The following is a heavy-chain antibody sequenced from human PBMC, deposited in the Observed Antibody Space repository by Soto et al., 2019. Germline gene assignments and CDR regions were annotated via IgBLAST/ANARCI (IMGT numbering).Heavy chain of an antibody. Sequence: SLRLSCAASGFTFSNYGMHWVRQAPGKGLEWVAVIWYDGSNKYYADSVKGRFTISRDDSRDTLYLQMSSLRPEDTAVYYCARDHSGYYFDYWGQGTLVTVSS. CDR2: IWYDGSNK. D-gene: IGHD5-12*01. V-gene: IGHV3-33*01. J-gene: IGHJ4*02. CDR3: ARDHSGYYFDY. CDR1: GFTFSNYG.